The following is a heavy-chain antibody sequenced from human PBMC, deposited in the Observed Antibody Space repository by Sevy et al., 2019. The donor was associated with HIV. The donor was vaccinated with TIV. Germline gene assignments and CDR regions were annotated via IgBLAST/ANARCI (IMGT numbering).Heavy chain of an antibody. CDR1: GFTFSSYA. V-gene: IGHV3-23*01. CDR3: ATYSSSWYFDY. Sequence: GGSLRLSCVASGFTFSSYAMSWVRQAPGKGLEWVSAISGSGGSTYYADSVKGRFTISRDNSKNTLYLQMNSLRAEDTAVYYCATYSSSWYFDYWGQGTLVTVSS. CDR2: ISGSGGST. J-gene: IGHJ4*02. D-gene: IGHD6-13*01.